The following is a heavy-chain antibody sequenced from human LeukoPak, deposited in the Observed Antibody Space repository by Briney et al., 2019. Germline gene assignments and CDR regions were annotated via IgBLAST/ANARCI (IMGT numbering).Heavy chain of an antibody. CDR3: ARFRGTPYGMDV. Sequence: NPGGSLRLSCAASGFTFSDYYMSWIRQAPGKGLAWVSYISSTSSTIYYADSVKGRFTISRDNAKNSLYLQMNSLRDEDTAVYYCARFRGTPYGMDVWGQGTTVTVSS. CDR1: GFTFSDYY. V-gene: IGHV3-11*01. D-gene: IGHD3-16*01. J-gene: IGHJ6*02. CDR2: ISSTSSTI.